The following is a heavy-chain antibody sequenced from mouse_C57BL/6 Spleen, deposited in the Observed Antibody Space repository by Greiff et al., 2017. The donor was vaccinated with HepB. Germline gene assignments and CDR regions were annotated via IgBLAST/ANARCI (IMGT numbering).Heavy chain of an antibody. J-gene: IGHJ2*01. CDR1: GYTFTSYW. Sequence: QVQLQQPGAELVMPGASVKLSCKASGYTFTSYWMHWVKQRPGQGLEWIGEIDPSDSYTNYNQKFKGKATITADTSSNTAYLQLSSLTSEDTAVYYCARGREEYYFDDWGQGTTLTVSS. V-gene: IGHV1-69*01. CDR2: IDPSDSYT. CDR3: ARGREEYYFDD.